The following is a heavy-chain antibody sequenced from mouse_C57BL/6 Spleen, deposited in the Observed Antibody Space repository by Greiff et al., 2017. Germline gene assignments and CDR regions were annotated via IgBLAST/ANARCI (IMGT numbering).Heavy chain of an antibody. J-gene: IGHJ1*03. D-gene: IGHD1-1*01. CDR1: GFNIKDDY. CDR3: TGGSSYYFDV. CDR2: IDPENGDT. V-gene: IGHV14-4*01. Sequence: EVQLQQSGAELVRPGASVKLSCTASGFNIKDDYMHWVKQRPEQGLEWIGWIDPENGDTEYASKFQGKATITADTSSNTAYLQLSSLTSEDTAVYYCTGGSSYYFDVWGTGTTVTVSS.